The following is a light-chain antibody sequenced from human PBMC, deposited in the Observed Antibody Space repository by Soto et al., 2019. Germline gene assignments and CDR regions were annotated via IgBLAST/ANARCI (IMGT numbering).Light chain of an antibody. CDR1: QGISNF. CDR3: QTYKTAPWT. CDR2: GAS. J-gene: IGKJ1*01. V-gene: IGKV1-27*01. Sequence: DIQMTQSPSSLSASVGDRVTITCRASQGISNFLAWYQQKPGKVPTLLIYGASTLHSGVPSRFGGSGSGTDFTLTISSLQPEDVATYYCQTYKTAPWTFGPGTKVEIK.